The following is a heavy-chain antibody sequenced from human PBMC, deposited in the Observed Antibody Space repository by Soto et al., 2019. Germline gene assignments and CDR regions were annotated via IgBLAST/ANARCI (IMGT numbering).Heavy chain of an antibody. V-gene: IGHV4-39*07. CDR3: ARVYGDYLDY. CDR2: MYYSGST. J-gene: IGHJ4*03. D-gene: IGHD4-17*01. CDR1: GVSIRSDNYN. Sequence: PSETLSLTCTVSGVSIRSDNYNWAWIRQPPGEGLEWIGSMYYSGSTYYSPSLKSRVTISEDTSKNQFSLKLSSVTAADTAVYYCARVYGDYLDYWGQGTMVTVSS.